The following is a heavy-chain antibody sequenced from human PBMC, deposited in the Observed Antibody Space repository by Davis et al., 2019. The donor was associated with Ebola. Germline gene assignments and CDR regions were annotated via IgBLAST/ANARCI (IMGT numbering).Heavy chain of an antibody. D-gene: IGHD5-18*01. Sequence: GESLKISCAASGFTFSSYGMHWVRQAPGKGLEWVAVISYDGSNKYYADSVKGRFTISRDNSKNTLYLQMNSLRAEDTAVYYCARGSPDVDTAMVGAFDIWGQGTMVTVSS. CDR3: ARGSPDVDTAMVGAFDI. V-gene: IGHV3-30*03. CDR2: ISYDGSNK. J-gene: IGHJ3*02. CDR1: GFTFSSYG.